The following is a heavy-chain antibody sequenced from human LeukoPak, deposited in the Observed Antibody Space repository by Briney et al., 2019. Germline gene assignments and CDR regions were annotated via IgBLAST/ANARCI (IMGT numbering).Heavy chain of an antibody. Sequence: SETLSLTCTVSGGSISSYYWSWIRQPPGKGLEWIGDIYYSGSTNYNPSLKSRVTISVDTSKNQFSLKLSSVTAADTAVYYCARGYGSGSYLDYFDYWGQGTLVTVSS. V-gene: IGHV4-59*08. D-gene: IGHD3-10*01. CDR3: ARGYGSGSYLDYFDY. J-gene: IGHJ4*02. CDR1: GGSISSYY. CDR2: IYYSGST.